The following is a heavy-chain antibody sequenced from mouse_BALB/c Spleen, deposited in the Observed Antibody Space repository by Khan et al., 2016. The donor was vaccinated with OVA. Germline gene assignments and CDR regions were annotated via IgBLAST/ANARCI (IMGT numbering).Heavy chain of an antibody. Sequence: EVELVESGGGLVKPGGSLKLSCAASGFTFSDYYMYWVRQTPEKRLEWLATISDGGSYTYYPDTVKGRFTLSRDDAQNKLYLQMSSLKSEDTAMYYCARGYYGDPFAYWGQGTLVTISA. CDR2: ISDGGSYT. CDR3: ARGYYGDPFAY. J-gene: IGHJ3*01. V-gene: IGHV5-4*02. D-gene: IGHD2-13*01. CDR1: GFTFSDYY.